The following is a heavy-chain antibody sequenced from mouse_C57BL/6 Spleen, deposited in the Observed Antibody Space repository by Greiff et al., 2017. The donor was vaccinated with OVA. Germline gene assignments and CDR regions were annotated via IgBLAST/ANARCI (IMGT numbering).Heavy chain of an antibody. CDR3: TRDRLYDGSNWYFDV. J-gene: IGHJ1*03. Sequence: EVQLVESGEGLVKPGGSLKLSCAASGFTFSSYAMSWVRQTPEKRLEWVAYISSGGDYIYYADTVKGRFTISRDNARNTLYLQMSSLKSEDTAMYYCTRDRLYDGSNWYFDVWGTGTTVTVSS. D-gene: IGHD2-3*01. CDR1: GFTFSSYA. V-gene: IGHV5-9-1*02. CDR2: ISSGGDYI.